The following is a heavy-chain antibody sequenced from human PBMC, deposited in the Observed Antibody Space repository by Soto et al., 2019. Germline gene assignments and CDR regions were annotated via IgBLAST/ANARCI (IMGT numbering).Heavy chain of an antibody. CDR2: ISGSGGST. J-gene: IGHJ4*02. CDR3: AKSPYYSNYHSFDY. Sequence: PGGSLRLSCSASGFTFSSYAMSWVRQAPGKGLEWVSAISGSGGSTYYADSVKGRFTISRDNSKNTLYLQMNRLRAEDTAVYYCAKSPYYSNYHSFDYWGQGTLVTVSS. D-gene: IGHD4-4*01. V-gene: IGHV3-23*01. CDR1: GFTFSSYA.